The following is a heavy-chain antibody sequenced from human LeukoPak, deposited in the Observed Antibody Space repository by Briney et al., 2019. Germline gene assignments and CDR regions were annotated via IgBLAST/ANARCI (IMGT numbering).Heavy chain of an antibody. V-gene: IGHV3-48*03. CDR1: GFTFSSYE. CDR2: VSYSGSTI. CDR3: ARSGYSSGWSNYYYYGMDV. D-gene: IGHD6-19*01. J-gene: IGHJ6*02. Sequence: GGSLRLFCAASGFTFSSYEMNWVRQAPGKGLEWVSYVSYSGSTIYYADSVKGRFTISRDNAKNSLYLQMNSLRAEDTAVYYCARSGYSSGWSNYYYYGMDVWGQGTTVTVSS.